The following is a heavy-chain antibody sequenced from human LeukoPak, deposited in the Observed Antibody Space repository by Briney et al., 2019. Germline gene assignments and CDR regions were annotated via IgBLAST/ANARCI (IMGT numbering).Heavy chain of an antibody. Sequence: PSQTLSLTCTVSGGSISSGSYYWSWIRQPAGKGLEWIGRIYTSGSTNYNPSLKSRVTISVDTSKNQFSLNLSSVTAADTAVYYCTRDVKWYYDSRGYPYYYNGMDVCGQGATGTVSS. CDR2: IYTSGST. CDR1: GGSISSGSYY. CDR3: TRDVKWYYDSRGYPYYYNGMDV. V-gene: IGHV4-61*02. D-gene: IGHD3-22*01. J-gene: IGHJ6*02.